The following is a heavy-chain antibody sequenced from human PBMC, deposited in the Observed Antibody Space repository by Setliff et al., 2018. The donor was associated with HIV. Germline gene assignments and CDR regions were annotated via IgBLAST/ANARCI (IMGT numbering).Heavy chain of an antibody. D-gene: IGHD5-18*01. CDR1: GYTFNDYY. Sequence: GASVKVSCKASGYTFNDYYINWVRQAHGQGLEWMGWINPKTGDTKFAQKFQGRVTTTSDTSFNTAYMVLSSLRSDDTAVYYCAREDTAPPDYYYSYMDVWGKGTTVTVSS. J-gene: IGHJ6*03. CDR2: INPKTGDT. V-gene: IGHV1-2*02. CDR3: AREDTAPPDYYYSYMDV.